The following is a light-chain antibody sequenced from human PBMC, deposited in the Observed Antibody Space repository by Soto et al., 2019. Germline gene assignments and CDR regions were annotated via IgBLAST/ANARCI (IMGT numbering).Light chain of an antibody. CDR1: QSVLYSSNNKNY. V-gene: IGKV4-1*01. CDR2: WAS. J-gene: IGKJ1*01. Sequence: VSHATDSLAVSLGGRNTLTCKSRQSVLYSSNNKNYLAWYQQKPGQPPKLLIYWASTRESGVPDRFSGSGSGTDFTLTISSLQAEDVAVYYCQQYYSTPRTFGQGTKVDIK. CDR3: QQYYSTPRT.